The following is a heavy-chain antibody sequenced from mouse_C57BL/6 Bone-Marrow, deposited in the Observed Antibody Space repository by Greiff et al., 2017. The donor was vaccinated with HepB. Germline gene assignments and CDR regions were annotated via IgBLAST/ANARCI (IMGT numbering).Heavy chain of an antibody. CDR2: ISSGSSTI. Sequence: EVKLMESGGGLVKPGGSLKLSCAASGFTFSDYGMHWVRQAPEKGLEWVAYISSGSSTIYYADTVKGRFTISRDNAKNTLFLQLTSLRSEDTAMYYCARQVTTLYYYAMDYWGQGTSVTVSS. CDR3: ARQVTTLYYYAMDY. V-gene: IGHV5-17*01. D-gene: IGHD2-1*01. J-gene: IGHJ4*01. CDR1: GFTFSDYG.